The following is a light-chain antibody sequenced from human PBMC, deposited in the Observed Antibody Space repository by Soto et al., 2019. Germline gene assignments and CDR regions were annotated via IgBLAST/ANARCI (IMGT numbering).Light chain of an antibody. CDR1: QRVSTF. CDR2: EAS. Sequence: ELLLTQSPCTLALSPVERATLSCRDSQRVSTFLAWYQQRPGQAPRLLISEASNRATGIPARFSGSGSGTDFTLTISRLEPEDFAVYYCQQYGNSPTCGQGTRWIS. J-gene: IGKJ1*01. V-gene: IGKV3-20*01. CDR3: QQYGNSPT.